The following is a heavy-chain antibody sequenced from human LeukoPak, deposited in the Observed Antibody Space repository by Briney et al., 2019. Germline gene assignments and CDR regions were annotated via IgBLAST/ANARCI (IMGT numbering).Heavy chain of an antibody. CDR2: IYYSGST. Sequence: SETLSLTCTVSGGSISSSSNYWGWIRQPAGKGREWIGSIYYSGSTYYNPSLKSRVTISVDTSKNQFSLKLSSVTAADTAVYYCARLRSGYDLFDYWGQGTLVTVSS. V-gene: IGHV4-39*01. D-gene: IGHD5-12*01. J-gene: IGHJ4*02. CDR1: GGSISSSSNY. CDR3: ARLRSGYDLFDY.